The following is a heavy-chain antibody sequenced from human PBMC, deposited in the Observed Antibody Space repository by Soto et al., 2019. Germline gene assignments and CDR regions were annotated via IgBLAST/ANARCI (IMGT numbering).Heavy chain of an antibody. CDR3: ARADYSDYGDALDI. CDR1: GGSITKTTYS. CDR2: VYHRGRT. J-gene: IGHJ3*02. V-gene: IGHV4-30-2*01. D-gene: IGHD4-17*01. Sequence: QLQLQEYGSGLVKPSQTLSLTCTVSGGSITKTTYSWNWIRQPPGKGLEWIGNVYHRGRTNYNPSLKSRVTISADTSRNEFSLRLDSVTAADTAMYYCARADYSDYGDALDIWGQGTMVTVSS.